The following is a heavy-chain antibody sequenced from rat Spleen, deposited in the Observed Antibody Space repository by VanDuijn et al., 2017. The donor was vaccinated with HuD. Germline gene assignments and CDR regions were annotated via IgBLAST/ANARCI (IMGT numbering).Heavy chain of an antibody. CDR3: ARGTTTRD. CDR1: GFTFNNYW. Sequence: EVQLVESGGGLVQPGRSLKLSCVTSGFTFNNYWMTWIRQAPGKGLEWVASITNASGRTYYPDSVKGRFTISRDTAQNTLYLQMNSLRSEDTATYYCARGTTTRDWGQGVMVTVSS. V-gene: IGHV5-31*01. D-gene: IGHD1-10*01. J-gene: IGHJ2*01. CDR2: ITNASGRT.